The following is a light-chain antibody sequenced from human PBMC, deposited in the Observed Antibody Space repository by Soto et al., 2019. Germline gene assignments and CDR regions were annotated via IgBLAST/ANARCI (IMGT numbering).Light chain of an antibody. J-gene: IGKJ4*01. V-gene: IGKV3-11*01. CDR2: DAS. CDR1: QSVRSY. Sequence: EIVLTQSPATLSLSPGERAALSCRAGQSVRSYLDWYQQKPGQAPRRLIYDASNRATGIPARFSGSGSGTDFTLTISSLEPEDFAVYYCQQRSNWPLTFGGGNKVE. CDR3: QQRSNWPLT.